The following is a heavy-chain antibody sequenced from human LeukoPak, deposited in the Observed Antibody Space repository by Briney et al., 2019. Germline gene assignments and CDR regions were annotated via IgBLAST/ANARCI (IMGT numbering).Heavy chain of an antibody. CDR3: ARGRRYCSSTRCSYYFDY. CDR2: MYYSGST. Sequence: SETLSLTCTVSGGSISSYYWSWIRQPPGKGREWIGYMYYSGSTNYNPSLKSRVTISVDTSKNQFSLKLSSVTAADTAVYYCARGRRYCSSTRCSYYFDYWGQGTLVTVSS. V-gene: IGHV4-59*01. CDR1: GGSISSYY. D-gene: IGHD2-2*01. J-gene: IGHJ4*02.